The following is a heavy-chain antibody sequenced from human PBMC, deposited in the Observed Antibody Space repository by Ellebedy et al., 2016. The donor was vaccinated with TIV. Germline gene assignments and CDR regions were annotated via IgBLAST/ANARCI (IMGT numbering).Heavy chain of an antibody. J-gene: IGHJ4*02. Sequence: GESLKISCAASGFSISSYTIHWVRQAPRKGLEWVSSISSSTGNIYYADSVRGRFTISRDTAKNSLYLQMNSLRDEDTAVYFCARGGVSSSSKMVYWGQGNLVTVSS. V-gene: IGHV3-48*02. CDR1: GFSISSYT. CDR2: ISSSTGNI. CDR3: ARGGVSSSSKMVY. D-gene: IGHD6-6*01.